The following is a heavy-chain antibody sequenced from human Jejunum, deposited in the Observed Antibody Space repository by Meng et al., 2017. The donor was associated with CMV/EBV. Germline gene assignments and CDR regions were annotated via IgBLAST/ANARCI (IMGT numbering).Heavy chain of an antibody. V-gene: IGHV3-48*03. D-gene: IGHD3-10*01. Sequence: GFILSLYEINWVRQAPGKGLEWVSYISDSDDTMYYSDSVQGRFTLSRDDAKNSLYLHMNGLRAEDTAVYYCAREWGYYNSGDAFDLWGQGTMVTVSS. CDR1: GFILSLYE. CDR3: AREWGYYNSGDAFDL. CDR2: ISDSDDTM. J-gene: IGHJ3*01.